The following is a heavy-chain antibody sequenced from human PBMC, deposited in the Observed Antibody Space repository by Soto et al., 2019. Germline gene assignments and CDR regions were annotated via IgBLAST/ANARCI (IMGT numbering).Heavy chain of an antibody. Sequence: QVHLVQSGAEVKKPGSSVKVSCKSSGGTFNTFFMTWVRQVPGQGLEWMGGILPVCHTPNYAEKFKDRVTIIADESTTTVYMELSGLTSENTAVYFCARAVGAPYSSVFNYWGQGPLVTVSS. CDR2: ILPVCHTP. D-gene: IGHD3-22*01. CDR3: ARAVGAPYSSVFNY. V-gene: IGHV1-69*01. J-gene: IGHJ4*02. CDR1: GGTFNTFF.